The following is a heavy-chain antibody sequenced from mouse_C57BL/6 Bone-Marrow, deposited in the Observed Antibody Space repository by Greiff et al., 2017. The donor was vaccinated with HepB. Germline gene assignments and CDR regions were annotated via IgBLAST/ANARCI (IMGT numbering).Heavy chain of an antibody. CDR2: ISSGSSTI. CDR3: ATISYGPWYFDV. CDR1: GFTFSDYG. V-gene: IGHV5-17*01. D-gene: IGHD1-2*01. Sequence: EVKLMESGGGLVKPGGSLKLSCAASGFTFSDYGMHWVRPAPEKGLEWVAYISSGSSTIYYADTVQGQFTISRDNAKKTLFLQMTSLRSEDTAMYYCATISYGPWYFDVWGTGTTVTVSS. J-gene: IGHJ1*03.